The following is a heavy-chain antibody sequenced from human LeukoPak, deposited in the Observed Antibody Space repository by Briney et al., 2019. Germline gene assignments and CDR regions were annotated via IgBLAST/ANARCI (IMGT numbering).Heavy chain of an antibody. D-gene: IGHD6-13*01. V-gene: IGHV3-66*01. CDR3: ARTAIAAAGRYYFDY. CDR1: GFTVSNNY. CDR2: IYSDGST. J-gene: IGHJ4*02. Sequence: GGSLRLSCAVSGFTVSNNYMSWVRQAPGKGLEWVSVIYSDGSTYYADSVKGRFTISRDHSDNTLYLQMNSLRGEDTAVYYCARTAIAAAGRYYFDYWGQGTLVTVSS.